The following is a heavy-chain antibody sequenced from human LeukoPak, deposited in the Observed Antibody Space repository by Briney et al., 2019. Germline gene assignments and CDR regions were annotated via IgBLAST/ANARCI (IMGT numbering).Heavy chain of an antibody. V-gene: IGHV3-73*01. CDR1: GFTLSGSA. CDR2: IRSKASSYAT. D-gene: IGHD6-13*01. J-gene: IGHJ4*02. Sequence: GGFLRLSRAAPGFTLSGSAMPWVRQASGEGLEWVGRIRSKASSYATAYAASVKGGVTISRDDSKNTAYLPMNSLKTEYTAVYYCTEQLANYWGQGTLVTVSS. CDR3: TEQLANY.